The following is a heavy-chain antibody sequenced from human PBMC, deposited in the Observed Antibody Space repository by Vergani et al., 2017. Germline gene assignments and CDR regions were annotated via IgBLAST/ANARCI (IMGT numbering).Heavy chain of an antibody. CDR3: TSLVWYSSGWYGY. D-gene: IGHD6-19*01. V-gene: IGHV3-73*01. Sequence: RLVQSGGGLAHPGGSLRLSCAASGLPVSGFAFNTYAMIWVRQAPGKGLEWIGRIRDKTYNYATAYAVSVKGRFIISRDDSKKTAYLQMNRLTIEDTAVYYCTSLVWYSSGWYGYWGQGTLVTVSS. J-gene: IGHJ4*02. CDR2: IRDKTYNYAT. CDR1: GLPVSGFAFNTYA.